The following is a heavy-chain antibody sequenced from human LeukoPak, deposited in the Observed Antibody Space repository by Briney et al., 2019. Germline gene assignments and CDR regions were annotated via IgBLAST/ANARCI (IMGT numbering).Heavy chain of an antibody. J-gene: IGHJ6*02. CDR1: GYSFTSYW. V-gene: IGHV5-51*01. CDR2: IYPGDSET. Sequence: GESLKISCKGSGYSFTSYWIGWVRQMPGKGLEWMGIIYPGDSETRYSPSFQGQVTISADKSISTAYLQWSSLKASDTAMYYCARHLVAGADDYGMDVWGQGTTVTVSS. CDR3: ARHLVAGADDYGMDV. D-gene: IGHD1-1*01.